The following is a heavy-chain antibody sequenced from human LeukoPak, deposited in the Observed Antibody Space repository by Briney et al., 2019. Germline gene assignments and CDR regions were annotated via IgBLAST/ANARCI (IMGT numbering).Heavy chain of an antibody. CDR2: IYYSGST. V-gene: IGHV4-59*04. Sequence: PSETLSLTCSVSGGSLSNYYWTWIRQPPGKGLEWIGTIYYSGSTYYNPSLKSRVTISVDTSKNQFSLKLSSVTAADTAVYYCAAYYDFWSSYYRGWFDPWGQGTLVTVSS. D-gene: IGHD3-3*01. CDR3: AAYYDFWSSYYRGWFDP. CDR1: GGSLSNYY. J-gene: IGHJ5*02.